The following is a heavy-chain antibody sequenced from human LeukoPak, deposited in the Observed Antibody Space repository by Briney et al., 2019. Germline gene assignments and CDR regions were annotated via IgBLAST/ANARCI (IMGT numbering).Heavy chain of an antibody. CDR2: IIPIFGTA. D-gene: IGHD1-26*01. CDR3: ARGAESWELFTLFDY. CDR1: GGTFSSYA. J-gene: IGHJ4*02. V-gene: IGHV1-69*05. Sequence: GSSVKVSCKASGGTFSSYAISWVRQALGQGLEWMGGIIPIFGTANYAQKFQGRVTITTDESTSTAYMELSSLRSEDTAVYYCARGAESWELFTLFDYWGQGTLVTVSS.